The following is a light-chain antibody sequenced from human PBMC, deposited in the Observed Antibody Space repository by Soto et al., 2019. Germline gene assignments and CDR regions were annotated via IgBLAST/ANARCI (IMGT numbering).Light chain of an antibody. J-gene: IGKJ2*01. V-gene: IGKV3-15*01. CDR2: GAS. CDR3: QQYNNWPYT. CDR1: QSVGSN. Sequence: EIVMTQSPATLSVSPGERATLSCRASQSVGSNLAWYQQRPGQAPRPIIYGASTRAIGIPPSFSGSGSGTEFNLTISSLQSEDFAVYYCQQYNNWPYTFGRGTKLEIK.